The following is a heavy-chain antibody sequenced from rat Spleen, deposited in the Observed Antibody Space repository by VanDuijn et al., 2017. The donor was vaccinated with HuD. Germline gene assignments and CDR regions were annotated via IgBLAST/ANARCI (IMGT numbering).Heavy chain of an antibody. Sequence: EVQLVESGGDLVRPGRSLKLSCAASEFTFSKYDMAWVRQAPTKGLEWVASIGPSGVTTYYRDSVKGRFTVSRDNAQSTLNLQMDTLRSEDTATYYCARQYYYSGDWFFDFWGPGTMVTVSS. CDR2: IGPSGVTT. D-gene: IGHD1-1*01. CDR1: EFTFSKYD. CDR3: ARQYYYSGDWFFDF. J-gene: IGHJ1*01. V-gene: IGHV5-25*01.